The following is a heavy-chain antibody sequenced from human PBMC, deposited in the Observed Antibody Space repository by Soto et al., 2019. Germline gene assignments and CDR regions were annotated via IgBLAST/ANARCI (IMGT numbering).Heavy chain of an antibody. D-gene: IGHD5-12*01. J-gene: IGHJ4*02. Sequence: GGSLRLSCAASGFTFSSYWMDWVRQAPGKGLEWVANIKQDGGETYYLDSVKGRFTISRDNAKSSLFLQMNSLRAEDTAVYYCTRDRAWLTFDYWGLGTVVTVSS. CDR1: GFTFSSYW. CDR3: TRDRAWLTFDY. CDR2: IKQDGGET. V-gene: IGHV3-7*05.